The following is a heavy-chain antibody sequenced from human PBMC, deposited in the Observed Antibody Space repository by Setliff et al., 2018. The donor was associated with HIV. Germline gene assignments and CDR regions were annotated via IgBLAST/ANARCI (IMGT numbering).Heavy chain of an antibody. CDR2: IYHSGST. CDR3: ASLQFTYYYDSSGFGSDPFDI. Sequence: PSETLSLTCAVSGYSISSGYYWGWTRQPPGKGLEWIGSIYHSGSTYYNPSLKSRVTISVDTSKNQFSLKLSSATAADTAVYYCASLQFTYYYDSSGFGSDPFDIWGQGTMVTVSS. CDR1: GYSISSGYY. V-gene: IGHV4-38-2*01. D-gene: IGHD3-22*01. J-gene: IGHJ3*02.